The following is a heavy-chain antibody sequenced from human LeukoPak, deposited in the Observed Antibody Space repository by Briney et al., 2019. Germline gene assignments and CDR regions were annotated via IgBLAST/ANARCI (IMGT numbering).Heavy chain of an antibody. D-gene: IGHD3-22*01. CDR1: GFTFRSHG. CDR2: IGYDGSNK. Sequence: WGSLRLSCAASGFTFRSHGMHWVRQAPGKGLEWVTFIGYDGSNKYYADSVKGRFTISRDNAKNSLYLQMNSLRAEDTAVYYCARGYFRVIDVWGQGTTVTVSS. V-gene: IGHV3-30*02. J-gene: IGHJ6*02. CDR3: ARGYFRVIDV.